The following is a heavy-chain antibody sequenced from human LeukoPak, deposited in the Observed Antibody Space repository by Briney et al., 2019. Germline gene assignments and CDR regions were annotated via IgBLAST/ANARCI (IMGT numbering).Heavy chain of an antibody. Sequence: SETLSLTRTVSGGSISSGSYYWSWIRQPAGKGLEWIGRIYTSGSTNYNPSLKSRVTISVDTSKNQFSLKLSSVTAADTAVYYCARGIVVVPAAGGFDYYYYMDVWGKGTTVTVSS. D-gene: IGHD2-2*01. CDR2: IYTSGST. J-gene: IGHJ6*03. V-gene: IGHV4-61*02. CDR3: ARGIVVVPAAGGFDYYYYMDV. CDR1: GGSISSGSYY.